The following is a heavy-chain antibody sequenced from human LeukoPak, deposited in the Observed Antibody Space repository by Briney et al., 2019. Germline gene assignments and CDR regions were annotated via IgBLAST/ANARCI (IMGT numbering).Heavy chain of an antibody. J-gene: IGHJ6*02. D-gene: IGHD1-26*01. Sequence: GGSLRLSCAGPGFTFSSYWMNWARQAPGKGLEWVASINHNGNVNYYVDSVKGRFTISRVNAKNSLYLQMSNLRAEDTAVYFCARGGGLDVWGQGATVTVSS. CDR3: ARGGGLDV. CDR2: INHNGNVN. V-gene: IGHV3-7*03. CDR1: GFTFSSYW.